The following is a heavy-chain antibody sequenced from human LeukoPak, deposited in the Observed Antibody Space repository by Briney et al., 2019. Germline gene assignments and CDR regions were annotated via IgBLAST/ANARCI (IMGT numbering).Heavy chain of an antibody. Sequence: PGGSLRLSCVASGFTFSSFWMSWVRQAPGKGLEWVAKIIQDGSEKYYVDSVKGRFTIFRDNAKNSLYLQMNSLRAEDTAVYYCARDSPGIMIFGVVTPNGGQGTLVTVSS. V-gene: IGHV3-7*05. CDR3: ARDSPGIMIFGVVTPN. D-gene: IGHD3-3*01. CDR2: IIQDGSEK. J-gene: IGHJ4*02. CDR1: GFTFSSFW.